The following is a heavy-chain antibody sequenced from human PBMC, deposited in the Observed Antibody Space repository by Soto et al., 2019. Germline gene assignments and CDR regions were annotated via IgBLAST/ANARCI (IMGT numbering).Heavy chain of an antibody. D-gene: IGHD6-13*01. J-gene: IGHJ4*02. Sequence: GGSLRLSCTASGFTFSSYTMNWVRQAPGKGLECVSSISGSGGNTYYADSVKGRFTISRDNSKNTLFLQMNSLSVDDTAVYYCAKRGVYKPDYWGQGTLVTVSS. CDR3: AKRGVYKPDY. CDR2: ISGSGGNT. V-gene: IGHV3-23*01. CDR1: GFTFSSYT.